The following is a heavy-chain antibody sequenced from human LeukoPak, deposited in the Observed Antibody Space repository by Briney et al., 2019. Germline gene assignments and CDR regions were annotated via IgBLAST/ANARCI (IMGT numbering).Heavy chain of an antibody. CDR3: ATAGYYLPDY. Sequence: PGGPLRLSCGASGFTFSTYSMNGVRQAPGKGLEWVSSISSSTSYIYYADSVKGRFTISRDNAKNSLYLQMNSLRAEDTAVYYCATAGYYLPDYWGQGTLVTVSS. J-gene: IGHJ4*02. CDR1: GFTFSTYS. D-gene: IGHD3-22*01. V-gene: IGHV3-21*01. CDR2: ISSSTSYI.